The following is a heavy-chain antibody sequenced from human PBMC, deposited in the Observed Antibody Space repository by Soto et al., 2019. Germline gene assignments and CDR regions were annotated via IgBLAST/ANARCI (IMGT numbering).Heavy chain of an antibody. J-gene: IGHJ6*02. D-gene: IGHD5-18*01. V-gene: IGHV4-34*01. CDR3: ARGPTATWLAGYYYYGMDV. CDR1: GGSFSGYY. CDR2: INHSGST. Sequence: SETLSLTCAVYGGSFSGYYWSWIRQPPGKGLEWIGEINHSGSTNYNPSLKSRVTISVDTSKNQFSLKLSSVTAADTAVYYCARGPTATWLAGYYYYGMDVWGQGTTVTVSS.